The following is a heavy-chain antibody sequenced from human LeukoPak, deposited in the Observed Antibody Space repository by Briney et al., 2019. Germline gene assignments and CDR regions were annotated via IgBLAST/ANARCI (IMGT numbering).Heavy chain of an antibody. CDR3: GRGFEDIVVGPAAITFDY. V-gene: IGHV4-34*01. Sequence: SETLSLTCAVYGGSFSGYYWSWIRQPPGKGLEWIGEINHSGSTNYNPSLKGRVTISVDTSKNQFSLKLESVNIGETAVYFCGRGFEDIVVGPAAITFDYWGQGTLVTVSS. CDR1: GGSFSGYY. D-gene: IGHD2-2*01. J-gene: IGHJ4*02. CDR2: INHSGST.